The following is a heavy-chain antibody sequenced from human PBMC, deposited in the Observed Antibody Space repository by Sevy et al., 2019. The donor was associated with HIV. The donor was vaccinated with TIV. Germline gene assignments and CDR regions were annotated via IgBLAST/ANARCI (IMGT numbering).Heavy chain of an antibody. CDR3: ARGEPVIVRGVITIGGYYYFDY. Sequence: SETLSLTCAVDGGSFSAYYWSWIRQPPGKGLEWIGEINHSGSTNYNTSLMTRVTISVDTSKNQVSLKLSSVTAPDTAVYYCARGEPVIVRGVITIGGYYYFDYWGHGTLVTVSS. CDR1: GGSFSAYY. V-gene: IGHV4-34*01. D-gene: IGHD3-10*01. CDR2: INHSGST. J-gene: IGHJ4*01.